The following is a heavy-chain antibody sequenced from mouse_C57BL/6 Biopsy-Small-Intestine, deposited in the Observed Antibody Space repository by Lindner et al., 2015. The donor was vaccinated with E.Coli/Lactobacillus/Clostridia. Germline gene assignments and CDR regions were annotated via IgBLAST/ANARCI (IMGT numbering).Heavy chain of an antibody. CDR1: GFIFSDFG. CDR3: ARRGYAMDY. J-gene: IGHJ4*01. CDR2: ISSGSTTI. Sequence: VQLQESGEGLVKPGGSLKLSCAASGFIFSDFGIHWVRQAPEKGLEWVAYISSGSTTIYYADTVRGRFTISRDNAKNTLFLQMTSLRSEDTAMYYCARRGYAMDYWGQGTSVTVSS. V-gene: IGHV5-17*01.